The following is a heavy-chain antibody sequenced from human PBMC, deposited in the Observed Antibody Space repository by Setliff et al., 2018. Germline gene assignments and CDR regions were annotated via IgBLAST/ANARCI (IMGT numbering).Heavy chain of an antibody. CDR2: IYFNGDT. J-gene: IGHJ3*02. CDR3: VRDIYFYGGYATGLGAFDI. CDR1: GGSISTSNYH. D-gene: IGHD5-12*01. V-gene: IGHV4-39*07. Sequence: SETLSLTCNVSGGSISTSNYHWGWVRQPPGKGLEWIANIYFNGDTVKQPFLKSRVTISIDTSKNQFSLGLSSVTAADTAVYYCVRDIYFYGGYATGLGAFDIWGQGTLVTVSS.